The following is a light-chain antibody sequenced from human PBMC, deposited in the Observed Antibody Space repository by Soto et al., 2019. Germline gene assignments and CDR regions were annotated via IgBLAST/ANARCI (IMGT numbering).Light chain of an antibody. CDR1: QSLLHSNGYNY. CDR2: LGS. Sequence: DIVMTQSPLSLPVTPGEPASISCRSSQSLLHSNGYNYLDWYLQKPGQSPQLLIYLGSNRASGVPDRFSGSGSGTDFTLKMSRVEAEDVGVYYCMQALQTPKFGQGTNVEIK. V-gene: IGKV2-28*01. J-gene: IGKJ1*01. CDR3: MQALQTPK.